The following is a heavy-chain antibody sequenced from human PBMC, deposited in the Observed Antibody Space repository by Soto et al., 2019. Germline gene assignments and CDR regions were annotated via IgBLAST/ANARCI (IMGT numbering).Heavy chain of an antibody. D-gene: IGHD4-4*01. Sequence: PLGSLRLSCSTSVFTFSSYAMHWVRQAPGNGLEYVSAISSNGGSTYYADSVKGRFTISRDNPKNTLYLQMSSLRAEDTAVYYCVNGQDMTTALDYWGQGTLVTVSS. J-gene: IGHJ4*02. CDR3: VNGQDMTTALDY. CDR1: VFTFSSYA. V-gene: IGHV3-64D*06. CDR2: ISSNGGST.